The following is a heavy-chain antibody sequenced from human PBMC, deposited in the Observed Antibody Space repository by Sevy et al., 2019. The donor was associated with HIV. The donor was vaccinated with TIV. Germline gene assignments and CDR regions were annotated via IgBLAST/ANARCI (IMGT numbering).Heavy chain of an antibody. Sequence: ASVKVSCKASGGTFSSYAISWVRQAPGQGLEWMGGIIPIFGTANYAQKFQGRVTITADESTSTAYMELSSLRSEDTAVYYCAGDKGSGYDLGYWGQGTLVTVSS. D-gene: IGHD5-12*01. CDR3: AGDKGSGYDLGY. CDR1: GGTFSSYA. J-gene: IGHJ4*02. CDR2: IIPIFGTA. V-gene: IGHV1-69*13.